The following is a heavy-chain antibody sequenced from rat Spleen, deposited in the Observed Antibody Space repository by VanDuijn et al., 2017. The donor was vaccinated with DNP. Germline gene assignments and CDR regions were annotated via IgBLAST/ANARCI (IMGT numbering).Heavy chain of an antibody. CDR1: GFSLSNYH. J-gene: IGHJ3*01. Sequence: QEQLKESGPGLVQPSQTLSLTCTVSGFSLSNYHVHWVRQPPGRGLEWMGVMWSDGDTSYNSSLKSRLTISRDTFKSQVFLKMNSLQPEDTATYFCARDTDYYSSYIPSWFAYWGQGTLVTVSS. CDR2: MWSDGDT. CDR3: ARDTDYYSSYIPSWFAY. D-gene: IGHD1-2*01. V-gene: IGHV2-32*01.